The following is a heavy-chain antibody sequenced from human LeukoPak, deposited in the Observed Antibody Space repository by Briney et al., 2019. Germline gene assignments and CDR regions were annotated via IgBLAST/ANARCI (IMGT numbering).Heavy chain of an antibody. Sequence: PSETLSLTCTLSSGSVSSGRYYWSWIRQPPGKGLEWIGYIYYSGSTNYNPSLKSRVTISVDTSKNLFSLKLSSVTAADTAVYYCATSYYYDSSGYYYGFDYWGQGTLVTVSS. CDR2: IYYSGST. V-gene: IGHV4-61*01. CDR1: SGSVSSGRYY. J-gene: IGHJ4*02. CDR3: ATSYYYDSSGYYYGFDY. D-gene: IGHD3-22*01.